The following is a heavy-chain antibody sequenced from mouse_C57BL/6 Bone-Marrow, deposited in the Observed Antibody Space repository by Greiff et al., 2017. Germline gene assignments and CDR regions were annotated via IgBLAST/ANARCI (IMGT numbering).Heavy chain of an antibody. CDR1: GYTFTSYW. Sequence: QVQLQQPGTELVKPGASVKLSCKASGYTFTSYWMHWVKQRPGQGLEWIGNINPSNGGTNYNEKFKSKATLTVDKASSTAYMQLSSLTSEDSAVYYCAREITTVVGCPYYFDYWGQGTTLTVSS. J-gene: IGHJ2*01. D-gene: IGHD1-1*01. CDR2: INPSNGGT. CDR3: AREITTVVGCPYYFDY. V-gene: IGHV1-53*01.